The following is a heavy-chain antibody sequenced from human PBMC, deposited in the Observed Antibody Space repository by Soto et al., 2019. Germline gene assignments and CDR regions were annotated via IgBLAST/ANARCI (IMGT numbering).Heavy chain of an antibody. V-gene: IGHV3-30-3*01. J-gene: IGHJ4*02. Sequence: GGSLRLSCAASGFTFSNFAIHWVRQAPGKGLEWVAVISHDGTNKYYADSVKGRFTISRDNSNNTLYLQMNSLRAEDTAVYYCARNYYGSGSYLGSFGYWGQGTLVTVYS. CDR2: ISHDGTNK. CDR3: ARNYYGSGSYLGSFGY. CDR1: GFTFSNFA. D-gene: IGHD3-10*01.